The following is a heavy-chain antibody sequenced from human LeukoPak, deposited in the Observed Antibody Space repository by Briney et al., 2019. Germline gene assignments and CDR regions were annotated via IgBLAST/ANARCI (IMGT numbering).Heavy chain of an antibody. Sequence: ASVKVSCKAFGGTFSSYAISWVRQAPGQGLEWMGRIIPIISTANYAQKFQGRVTITTDESTSTAYMELSSLRTEDTAVYYCTRHHYDSSGYYYDYWGQGTLVTVSS. CDR3: TRHHYDSSGYYYDY. V-gene: IGHV1-69*05. CDR2: IIPIISTA. J-gene: IGHJ4*02. CDR1: GGTFSSYA. D-gene: IGHD3-22*01.